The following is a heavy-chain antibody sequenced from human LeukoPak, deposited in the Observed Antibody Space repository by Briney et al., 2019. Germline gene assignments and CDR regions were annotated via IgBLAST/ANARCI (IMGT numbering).Heavy chain of an antibody. D-gene: IGHD3-16*01. CDR3: GRAFPPLRTSSAGDL. V-gene: IGHV3-21*01. J-gene: IGHJ4*02. CDR2: ISYLSSHV. Sequence: AGGSLRLSCSASGFTFSDYDMNWVRQAPGKGLEWVSSISYLSSHVYYGDSVKGRFSISRDNAKNSLYLQMNSLGAEDTAIYYCGRAFPPLRTSSAGDLWVQGILVTVSS. CDR1: GFTFSDYD.